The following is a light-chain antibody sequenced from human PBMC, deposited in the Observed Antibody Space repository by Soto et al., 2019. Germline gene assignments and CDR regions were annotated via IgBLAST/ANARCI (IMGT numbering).Light chain of an antibody. CDR3: QTWGTGIVV. CDR2: LNSAGSH. CDR1: SGHSSYA. Sequence: QPVLTQSPSASASLRASVKLTCTLSSGHSSYAIAWHQQQPEKGPRYLMKLNSAGSHSKGDGIPDRFSGSSSGAERYLTISSLQSEDEADYYCQTWGTGIVVFGGGTKLTVL. V-gene: IGLV4-69*01. J-gene: IGLJ2*01.